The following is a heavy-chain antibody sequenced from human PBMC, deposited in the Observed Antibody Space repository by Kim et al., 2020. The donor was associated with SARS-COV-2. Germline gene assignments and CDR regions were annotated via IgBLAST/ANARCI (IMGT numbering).Heavy chain of an antibody. D-gene: IGHD2-2*01. V-gene: IGHV3-21*01. CDR3: ARESVVVPAASQDAFDI. Sequence: GGSLRLSCAASGFTFSSYSMNWVRQAPGKGLEWVSSISSSSSYIYYADSVKGRFTISRDNAKNSLYLQMNSLRAEDTAVYYCARESVVVPAASQDAFDIWGQGTMVTVSS. CDR2: ISSSSSYI. CDR1: GFTFSSYS. J-gene: IGHJ3*02.